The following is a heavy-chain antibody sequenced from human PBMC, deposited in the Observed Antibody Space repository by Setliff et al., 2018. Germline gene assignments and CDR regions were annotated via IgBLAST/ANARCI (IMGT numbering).Heavy chain of an antibody. Sequence: PSETLSLTCTVSGGSISSGGYYWSWIRQPPGKGLEWIANIYYSGNTYYNPSLESRLSMSADMSKNQLSLRLRSVIAADTAVYYCARIPSVRNIASRAFDIWGQGTMVTVSS. CDR3: ARIPSVRNIASRAFDI. V-gene: IGHV4-39*07. CDR1: GGSISSGGYY. CDR2: IYYSGNT. J-gene: IGHJ3*02. D-gene: IGHD2-15*01.